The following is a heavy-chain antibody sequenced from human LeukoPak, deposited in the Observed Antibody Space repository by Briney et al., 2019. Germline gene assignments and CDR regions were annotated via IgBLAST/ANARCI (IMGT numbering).Heavy chain of an antibody. Sequence: PGRSLRLPCAASGFSFSSYGMHWVRQAPGKGLEWVAVLWYDGNNKYYADSVKGRFTISRDTSKYTLYLQMNSLRAEDTAVYYCARGSCSGGSCYLIDNWGQGSLVTVSS. CDR3: ARGSCSGGSCYLIDN. CDR1: GFSFSSYG. J-gene: IGHJ4*02. D-gene: IGHD2-15*01. CDR2: LWYDGNNK. V-gene: IGHV3-33*01.